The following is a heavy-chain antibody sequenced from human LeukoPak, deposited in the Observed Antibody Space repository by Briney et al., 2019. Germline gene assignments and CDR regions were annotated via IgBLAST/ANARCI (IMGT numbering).Heavy chain of an antibody. V-gene: IGHV1-46*01. CDR1: GYTFTSYY. J-gene: IGHJ5*02. D-gene: IGHD3-22*01. CDR3: ARVGFITMIVAYNWFDP. Sequence: ASVKVSCTASGYTFTSYYMHWVRQAPGQGLEWMGIINPSGGSTSYAQKFQGRVTMTRDTSTSTVYMELSRLRSDDTAVYYCARVGFITMIVAYNWFDPWGQGTLVTVSS. CDR2: INPSGGST.